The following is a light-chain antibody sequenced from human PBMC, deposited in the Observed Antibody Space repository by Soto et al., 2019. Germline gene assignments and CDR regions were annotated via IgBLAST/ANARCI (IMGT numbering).Light chain of an antibody. Sequence: SSELTQPPSVSVAPGQTARITCGGNDIGIKSVHWYQQKPGQAPVLVVYDDSDRPSAIPERFSGSNSGNTATLTISRVEAGDEADYYCQVWDSSSESGVFGGGTKLTVL. J-gene: IGLJ3*02. CDR1: DIGIKS. V-gene: IGLV3-21*02. CDR2: DDS. CDR3: QVWDSSSESGV.